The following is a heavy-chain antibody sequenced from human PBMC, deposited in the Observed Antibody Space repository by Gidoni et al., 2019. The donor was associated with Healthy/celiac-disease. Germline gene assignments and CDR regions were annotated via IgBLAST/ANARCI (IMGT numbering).Heavy chain of an antibody. V-gene: IGHV3-23*01. CDR2: IRGSGGST. J-gene: IGHJ4*02. Sequence: EVQLLASGGGLVQPGGSLRLSCAASGFTFSSYAMSWVRQAPGKGLDWGSAIRGSGGSTYYADSVKGRFTISRDNSKNTLYLQMNSLRAEDTAVYYCAKGIQLWSGPDYWGQGTLVTVSS. D-gene: IGHD5-18*01. CDR3: AKGIQLWSGPDY. CDR1: GFTFSSYA.